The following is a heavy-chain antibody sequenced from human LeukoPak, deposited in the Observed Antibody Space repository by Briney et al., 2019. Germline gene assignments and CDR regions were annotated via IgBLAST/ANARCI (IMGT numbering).Heavy chain of an antibody. D-gene: IGHD4-23*01. Sequence: GASVKVSCKASGYTFTGYYMHWMRQAPGQGLEWMGWINPNSGGTNYAQKFQGRVTMTRDTSISTAYMELSRLRSDDTAVYYCARDPGTTVVTPRYVPNYYYYMDVWGKGTTVTVSS. J-gene: IGHJ6*03. CDR1: GYTFTGYY. V-gene: IGHV1-2*02. CDR2: INPNSGGT. CDR3: ARDPGTTVVTPRYVPNYYYYMDV.